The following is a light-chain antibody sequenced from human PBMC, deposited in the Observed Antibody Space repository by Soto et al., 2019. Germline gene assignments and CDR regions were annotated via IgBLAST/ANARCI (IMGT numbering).Light chain of an antibody. Sequence: EIVLTQSPGTLSLSPGEIATLSCRASQSVSSSFLAWYQQKPGQAPRLLIYGASSRATGIPDRFSGSGSGTEFTLTISSLQSEDCAIYYCQQYHTWPITFGGGTKVDIK. CDR3: QQYHTWPIT. V-gene: IGKV3-20*01. J-gene: IGKJ4*01. CDR1: QSVSSSF. CDR2: GAS.